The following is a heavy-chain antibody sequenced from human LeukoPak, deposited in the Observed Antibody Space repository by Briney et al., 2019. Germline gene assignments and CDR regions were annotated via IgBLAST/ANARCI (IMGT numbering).Heavy chain of an antibody. D-gene: IGHD3-22*01. CDR2: IYYSGST. V-gene: IGHV4-59*01. CDR1: GRSISSYY. Sequence: PSETLSLTCPVSGRSISSYYWSWIRQPPGKGLEWIGYIYYSGSTNYNPSLKSRVTISVDTSKNQFSLKLSSVTAADTAVYYCARARGARITMIVVVDYFDYWGQGTLVTVSS. CDR3: ARARGARITMIVVVDYFDY. J-gene: IGHJ4*02.